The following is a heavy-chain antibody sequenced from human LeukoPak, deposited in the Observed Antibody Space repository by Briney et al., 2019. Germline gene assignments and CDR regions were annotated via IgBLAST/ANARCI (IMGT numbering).Heavy chain of an antibody. V-gene: IGHV4-39*01. Sequence: SETLSLTCTVSGGSISSSSYYWGWIRQPPGKGLEWIGSIYYSGSTYYNPSLKSRVTTSVDTSKNQFSLKLSSVTAADTAVYYCASPRDGYNLGDAFDIWGQGTMVTVSS. CDR1: GGSISSSSYY. D-gene: IGHD5-24*01. CDR3: ASPRDGYNLGDAFDI. J-gene: IGHJ3*02. CDR2: IYYSGST.